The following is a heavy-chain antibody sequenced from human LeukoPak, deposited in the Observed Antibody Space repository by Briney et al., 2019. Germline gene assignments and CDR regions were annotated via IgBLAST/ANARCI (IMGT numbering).Heavy chain of an antibody. D-gene: IGHD1-26*01. Sequence: GASVKVSCKASGYTFTSYGITWVRQAPGQGLEWMGWISGYNGNTNYAQKFQGRVTMTTDTSTSTVYMELRSLRSDDTAVYYCAREGGRYYDYWGQGTLVTVSS. J-gene: IGHJ4*02. V-gene: IGHV1-18*01. CDR2: ISGYNGNT. CDR3: AREGGRYYDY. CDR1: GYTFTSYG.